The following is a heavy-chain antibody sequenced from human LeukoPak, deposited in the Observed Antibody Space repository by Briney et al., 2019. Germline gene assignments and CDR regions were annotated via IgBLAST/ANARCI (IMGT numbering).Heavy chain of an antibody. CDR1: GFTFDDYA. CDR2: ISWDGGST. Sequence: GGSLRLSCAASGFTFDDYAMHWVRQAPGKGLEWVSLISWDGGSTYYADSVKGRFTISRDNSKNSLYLQMNSLRAEDTALYYCAKDIAADGGNSFDPWGQGTLVTVSS. V-gene: IGHV3-43D*03. D-gene: IGHD6-13*01. CDR3: AKDIAADGGNSFDP. J-gene: IGHJ5*02.